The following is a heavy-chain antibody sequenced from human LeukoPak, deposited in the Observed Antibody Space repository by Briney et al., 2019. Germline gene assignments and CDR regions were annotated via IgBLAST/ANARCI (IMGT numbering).Heavy chain of an antibody. V-gene: IGHV7-4-1*02. D-gene: IGHD3-22*01. J-gene: IGHJ4*02. CDR2: INTDTGNP. CDR3: ARGYYDSSGHDGDFDY. Sequence: ASVKDSCKASGYTFTSYAMNWVRQAPGQGLEWMGCINTDTGNPWYAQGFTGRFVFSLDTSVSTAYLQSSSLKAEDTAVYYCARGYYDSSGHDGDFDYWGQGTLVTVSS. CDR1: GYTFTSYA.